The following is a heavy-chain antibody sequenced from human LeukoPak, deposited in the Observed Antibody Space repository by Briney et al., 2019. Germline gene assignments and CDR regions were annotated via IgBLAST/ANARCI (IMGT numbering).Heavy chain of an antibody. CDR1: GFTFSTSA. Sequence: GGSLRLSCAASGFTFSTSAMNWVRQAPGKGLEWVAVISYDGSNKYYADSVKGRFTISRDNSKNTLYLQMNSLRAEDTAVYYCARAVEPDYWGQGTLVTVSS. J-gene: IGHJ4*02. D-gene: IGHD4-23*01. V-gene: IGHV3-30-3*01. CDR2: ISYDGSNK. CDR3: ARAVEPDY.